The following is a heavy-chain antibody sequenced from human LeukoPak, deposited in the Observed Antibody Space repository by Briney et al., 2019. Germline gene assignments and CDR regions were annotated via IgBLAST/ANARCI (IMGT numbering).Heavy chain of an antibody. CDR2: ISGYNGNT. J-gene: IGHJ4*02. V-gene: IGHV1-18*01. Sequence: ASVKVSCKASGYTFSSYGITWVRQAPGQGVEWMGWISGYNGNTNYAEKLQGRFTMTTDTSTSTAYMELRSLRSDDTAVYYCAREGYCSGTSCDKPFDYWGQGTLVTVSS. D-gene: IGHD2-2*01. CDR1: GYTFSSYG. CDR3: AREGYCSGTSCDKPFDY.